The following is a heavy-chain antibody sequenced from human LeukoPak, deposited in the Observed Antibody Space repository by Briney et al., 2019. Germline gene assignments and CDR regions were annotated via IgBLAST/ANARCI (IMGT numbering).Heavy chain of an antibody. Sequence: GGSLRLSCAASGFTFSSYAMHWVRQAPGKGLEYVSGISSNGGSTYYANSVKDRFTISRDNSKNTLYLQMGGLRAEDMAVYYCARLTNYYYDSSGYYYSPSYYFDYWGQGTLVTVSS. D-gene: IGHD3-22*01. CDR2: ISSNGGST. J-gene: IGHJ4*02. CDR1: GFTFSSYA. V-gene: IGHV3-64*01. CDR3: ARLTNYYYDSSGYYYSPSYYFDY.